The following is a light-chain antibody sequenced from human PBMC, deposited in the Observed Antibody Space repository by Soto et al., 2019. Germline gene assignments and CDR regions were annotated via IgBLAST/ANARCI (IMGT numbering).Light chain of an antibody. CDR2: EVS. V-gene: IGLV2-14*01. J-gene: IGLJ1*01. CDR1: SSDVGGHNY. CDR3: SSYTSSSTS. Sequence: LTQPASVSGSPGQSITISCTGTSSDVGGHNYVSWYQQHPGKAPKLMIYEVSNRPSGVSNRFSGSKSGNTASLTISGLQAEDEADYYCSSYTSSSTSFGTGTKVTVL.